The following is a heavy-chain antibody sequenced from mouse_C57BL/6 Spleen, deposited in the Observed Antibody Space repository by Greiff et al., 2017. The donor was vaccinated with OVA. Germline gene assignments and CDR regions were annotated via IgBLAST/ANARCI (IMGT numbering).Heavy chain of an antibody. CDR2: INPNNGGT. Sequence: VQLQQSGPELVKPGASVKISCKASGYTFTDYYMNWVKQSHGKSLEWIGDINPNNGGTSYNQKFKGKATLTVDKSSSTAYMELRSLTSEDSAVYYCDLYYGNSYWYFDVWGTGTTVTVSS. J-gene: IGHJ1*03. CDR3: DLYYGNSYWYFDV. D-gene: IGHD2-1*01. CDR1: GYTFTDYY. V-gene: IGHV1-26*01.